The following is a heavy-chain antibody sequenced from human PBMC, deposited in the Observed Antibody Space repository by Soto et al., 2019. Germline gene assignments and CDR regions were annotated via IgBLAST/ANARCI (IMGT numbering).Heavy chain of an antibody. D-gene: IGHD2-15*01. J-gene: IGHJ1*01. CDR3: ARLLVVAQLANA. CDR2: IFYTGTT. V-gene: IGHV4-39*02. Sequence: SETLSLTCSVSGGSISYNSYYWGWIRQPPGKGLEWVGGIFYTGTTYYSPSLKDRVTISVDTSKNSFSLNLTSVTAADTAVYFCARLLVVAQLANAWGQGNLVTVSS. CDR1: GGSISYNSYY.